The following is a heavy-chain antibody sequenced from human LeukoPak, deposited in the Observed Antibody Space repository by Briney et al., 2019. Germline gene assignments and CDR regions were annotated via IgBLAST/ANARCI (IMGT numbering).Heavy chain of an antibody. D-gene: IGHD4-17*01. V-gene: IGHV3-23*01. CDR2: STGDSSYT. Sequence: PGGSLRLSCAASGFSFSSSVMNWVRQAPGKGLEWVSSSTGDSSYTYYADSVKGRFIISRDNSKSTLYLHMSSLRAEDTAVYYCARLWTTTQPGGDYWGQGTLVTVSS. CDR1: GFSFSSSV. CDR3: ARLWTTTQPGGDY. J-gene: IGHJ4*02.